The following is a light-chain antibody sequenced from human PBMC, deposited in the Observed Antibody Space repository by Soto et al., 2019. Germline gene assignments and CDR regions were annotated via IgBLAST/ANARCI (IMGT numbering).Light chain of an antibody. CDR1: SGAVTSGHY. J-gene: IGLJ2*01. CDR3: LLSYSGARV. CDR2: DTS. Sequence: QAVVTQEPSLTVSPGGTVARTCGSTSGAVTSGHYPYCFQQKPGQAPRTLIYDTSNKPSWTPARFSGSLLGGKAALTLPGAQPEDEAEYYCLLSYSGARVFGGGTKVTVL. V-gene: IGLV7-46*01.